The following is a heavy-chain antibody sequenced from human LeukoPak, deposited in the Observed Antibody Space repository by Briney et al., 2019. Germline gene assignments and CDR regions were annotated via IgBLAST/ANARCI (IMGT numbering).Heavy chain of an antibody. V-gene: IGHV4-30-4*08. J-gene: IGHJ4*02. CDR3: PKKNIYYYDSSVYYP. CDR1: GGSISSGNYY. D-gene: IGHD3-22*01. CDR2: IYYSGST. Sequence: SETLSLTCTVSGGSISSGNYYWSWIRQPPGKGLEWIGYIYYSGSTYYNPSLKSRVTISVDTSKNQFSLKLSSVTAADTAVYYCPKKNIYYYDSSVYYPGARGTLVPVS.